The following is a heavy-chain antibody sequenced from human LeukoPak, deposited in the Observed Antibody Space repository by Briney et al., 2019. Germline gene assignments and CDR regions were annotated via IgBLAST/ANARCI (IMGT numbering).Heavy chain of an antibody. J-gene: IGHJ4*02. CDR3: ARVSGYDWESFYDY. D-gene: IGHD5-12*01. V-gene: IGHV4-59*01. CDR1: GGSISSYY. CDR2: IYYSGST. Sequence: PSETLSLTCTVSGGSISSYYWSWIRRPPGKGLEWIGYIYYSGSTNYNPSLKSRVTISVDTSKNQFSLKLSSVTAADTAVYYCARVSGYDWESFYDYWGQGTLVTVSS.